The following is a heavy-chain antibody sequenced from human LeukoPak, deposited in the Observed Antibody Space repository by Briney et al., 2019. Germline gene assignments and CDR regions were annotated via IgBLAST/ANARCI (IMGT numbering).Heavy chain of an antibody. V-gene: IGHV4-59*12. CDR1: GGSISSYY. Sequence: SETLSLTCTVSGGSISSYYWSWIRQPPGKGLEWIGYIYYSGSTNYNPSLKSRVTMSVDTSKNQFSLKLSSVTAADTAVYYCARDRRYSGSYYGWFDPWGQGTLVTVSS. CDR2: IYYSGST. J-gene: IGHJ5*02. CDR3: ARDRRYSGSYYGWFDP. D-gene: IGHD1-26*01.